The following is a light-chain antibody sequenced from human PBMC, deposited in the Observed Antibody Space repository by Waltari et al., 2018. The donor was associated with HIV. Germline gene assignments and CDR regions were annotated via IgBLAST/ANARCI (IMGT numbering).Light chain of an antibody. V-gene: IGLV2-23*02. CDR2: EVS. CDR3: CAYASSNTWV. Sequence: QPDLTQPASVSGSPGQSITISCTGTSSDVGSYNLVSWYQQHPGKAPKLMISEVSKRPSGVSKRSCGSTSGNTASLTISGLQAEDEADYYCCAYASSNTWVCGGGTKLTVL. CDR1: SSDVGSYNL. J-gene: IGLJ3*02.